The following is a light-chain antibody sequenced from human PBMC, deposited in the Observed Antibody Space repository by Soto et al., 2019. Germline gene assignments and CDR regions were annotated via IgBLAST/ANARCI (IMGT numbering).Light chain of an antibody. J-gene: IGLJ1*01. CDR2: DVS. CDR1: SSDVGGYNY. CDR3: SSYTTSNTRQIV. Sequence: QSALTQPASGSGSPGQSITISCTGTSSDVGGYNYVSWYQHHPGKAPKLLIYDVSNRPSGVSNRFSGSKSDNTASLTISGLQPEDEPDYYCSSYTTSNTRQIVFGTGTKLTVL. V-gene: IGLV2-14*03.